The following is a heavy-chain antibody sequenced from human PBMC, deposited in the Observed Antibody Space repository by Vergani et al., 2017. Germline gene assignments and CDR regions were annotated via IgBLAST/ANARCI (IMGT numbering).Heavy chain of an antibody. CDR2: INPNSGGT. Sequence: QVQLVQSGAEVKKPGASVKVSCKASGYTFTGYYMHWVRQAPGQGLEWMGWINPNSGGTNYAQKFQGRVTMTRDTSISTAYMELSRLRPDDTAVYYCAREPRGYSSGWYLVYWGQGTLVTVSS. CDR1: GYTFTGYY. D-gene: IGHD6-19*01. J-gene: IGHJ4*02. V-gene: IGHV1-2*02. CDR3: AREPRGYSSGWYLVY.